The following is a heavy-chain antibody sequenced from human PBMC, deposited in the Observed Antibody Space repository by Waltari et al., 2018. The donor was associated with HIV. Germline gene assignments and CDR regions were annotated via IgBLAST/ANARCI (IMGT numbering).Heavy chain of an antibody. D-gene: IGHD6-19*01. V-gene: IGHV5-51*01. CDR2: IYPGDSDT. CDR1: GYSFTSYW. CDR3: ARHLQYSSGWQNWFDP. J-gene: IGHJ5*02. Sequence: EVQLVQSGAEVNKPGESLKISCKGSGYSFTSYWIGWVRQMPGKGLEWMGIIYPGDSDTRYSPSFQGQVTISADKSISTAYLQWSSLKASDTAMYYCARHLQYSSGWQNWFDPWGQGTLVTVSS.